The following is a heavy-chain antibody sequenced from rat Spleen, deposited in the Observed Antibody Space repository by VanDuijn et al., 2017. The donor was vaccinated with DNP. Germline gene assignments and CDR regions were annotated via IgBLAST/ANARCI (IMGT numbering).Heavy chain of an antibody. CDR2: LSTSGGST. V-gene: IGHV5-27*01. CDR3: TPYGGY. D-gene: IGHD1-3*01. CDR1: GFTFSNYD. Sequence: EVQLVESGGGLVQPGRSLKLSCAASGFTFSNYDMAWVRQAPTKGLEWVASLSTSGGSTYYRDSVKGRFTVSRDNAKSTLYLQMDSLRSEDTATYYCTPYGGYWGQGVMVTVSS. J-gene: IGHJ2*01.